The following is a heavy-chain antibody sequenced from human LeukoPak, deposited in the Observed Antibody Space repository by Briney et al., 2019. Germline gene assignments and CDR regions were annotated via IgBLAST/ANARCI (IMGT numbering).Heavy chain of an antibody. CDR2: ISGSSTIT. CDR1: GFTFSSYS. J-gene: IGHJ4*02. CDR3: AKDHTVRGVSDY. Sequence: PGGSLRLSCAVSGFTFSSYSMSWVRQAPGKGLEWISYISGSSTITYYADSVKGRFTISRDNSKNTLYLQMNSLRAEDTAVYYCAKDHTVRGVSDYWGQGTLVTVSS. D-gene: IGHD3-10*01. V-gene: IGHV3-23*01.